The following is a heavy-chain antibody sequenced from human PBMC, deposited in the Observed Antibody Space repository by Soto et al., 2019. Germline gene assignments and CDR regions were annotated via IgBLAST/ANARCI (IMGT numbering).Heavy chain of an antibody. CDR2: IIPIFGTA. J-gene: IGHJ6*02. Sequence: QVQLVQSGAEVKKPGSSVKVSCKASGGTFSSYAINWVRQAPGQGLEWMGGIIPIFGTADYAQKFQGRVTITADESTCTAYRELSSLKSEDTAVYYGASNGFGETYYYGMDVWGQGTTVTVSS. D-gene: IGHD3-10*01. CDR1: GGTFSSYA. V-gene: IGHV1-69*12. CDR3: ASNGFGETYYYGMDV.